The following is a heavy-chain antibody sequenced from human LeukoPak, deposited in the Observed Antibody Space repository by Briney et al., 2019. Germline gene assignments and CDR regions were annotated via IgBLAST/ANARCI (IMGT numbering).Heavy chain of an antibody. CDR3: AKGLTGYAPWAS. CDR1: GFIFSNYG. D-gene: IGHD5-12*01. J-gene: IGHJ5*02. CDR2: IAISGGST. Sequence: GGSLRLSCAASGFIFSNYGMNWIRQAPGKGLEWISAIAISGGSTYYADSVKGRFTISRDNSKNTVYLQMNSLRAEDTALYYRAKGLTGYAPWASWGQGALVTVSS. V-gene: IGHV3-23*01.